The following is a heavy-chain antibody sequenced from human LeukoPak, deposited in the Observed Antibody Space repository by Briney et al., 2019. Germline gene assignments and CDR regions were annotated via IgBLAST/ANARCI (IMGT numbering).Heavy chain of an antibody. CDR3: AAAWSNFDY. Sequence: GGSLRLSCAASGFTVSSNYMSWVRQAPGKGLEWVSSISGDSSYIYYADSVKGRFTISRDNAKTSLYLQMNSLRLEDTAVYYCAAAWSNFDYWGQGILVAVSS. J-gene: IGHJ4*02. CDR1: GFTVSSNY. CDR2: ISGDSSYI. V-gene: IGHV3-21*01. D-gene: IGHD6-25*01.